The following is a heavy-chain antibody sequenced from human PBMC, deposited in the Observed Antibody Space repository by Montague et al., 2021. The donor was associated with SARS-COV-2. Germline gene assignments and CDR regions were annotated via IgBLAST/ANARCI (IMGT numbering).Heavy chain of an antibody. CDR2: IYESGST. CDR3: ARDRGLSGFYGYDPLCFYGLDV. V-gene: IGHV4-59*01. CDR1: GASIRDYY. J-gene: IGHJ6*02. D-gene: IGHD5-12*01. Sequence: SETLSLTCTVSGASIRDYYWSWIRQPPGKGLEWIGYIYESGSTKSNPSLTSRLIMSVDTSRNQFSLTLSSVTTADTAVYYCARDRGLSGFYGYDPLCFYGLDVWGQGTTVIVSS.